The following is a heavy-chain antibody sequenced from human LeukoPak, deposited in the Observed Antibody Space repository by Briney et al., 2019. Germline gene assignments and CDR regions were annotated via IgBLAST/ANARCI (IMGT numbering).Heavy chain of an antibody. CDR1: GGSISSSSYY. D-gene: IGHD6-19*01. Sequence: SETLSLTCTVSGGSISSSSYYWGWIRQPPGKGLEWIGSIYYSGSTYYNPSLKSRVTISVDTSKNQFSLKLSSVTAADTAVYYCARKYSSGWYVDYWGQGTLVTVSS. V-gene: IGHV4-39*01. J-gene: IGHJ4*02. CDR2: IYYSGST. CDR3: ARKYSSGWYVDY.